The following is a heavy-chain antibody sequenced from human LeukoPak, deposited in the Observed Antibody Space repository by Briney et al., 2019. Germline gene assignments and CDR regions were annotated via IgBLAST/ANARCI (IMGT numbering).Heavy chain of an antibody. V-gene: IGHV2-5*02. D-gene: IGHD2-2*01. CDR1: GFSLSTSGVG. CDR2: IYWDDDK. Sequence: VCGPTLVNPTQTLTLTCTFSGFSLSTSGVGVGWIRQPPGKALEWLALIYWDDDKRYSPSLKSRLTITKDTSKNQVFLTMTNMDPIDTATYYCAHVRVMPNFDYWGQGTLVTVSS. J-gene: IGHJ4*02. CDR3: AHVRVMPNFDY.